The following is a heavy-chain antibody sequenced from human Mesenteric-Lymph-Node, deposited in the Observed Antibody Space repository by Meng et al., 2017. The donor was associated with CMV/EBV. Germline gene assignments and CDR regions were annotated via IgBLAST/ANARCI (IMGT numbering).Heavy chain of an antibody. CDR2: INHSGST. Sequence: SETLSLTCAVYGGSFSGYYWSWIRQPPGKGLEWIGEINHSGSTNYNPSLKSRVTISVDTSKNQFSLKLSSVTAADTAVYYCARDLLFTGQFDPWGQGTLVTVSS. CDR3: ARDLLFTGQFDP. CDR1: GGSFSGYY. D-gene: IGHD1-26*01. J-gene: IGHJ5*02. V-gene: IGHV4-34*01.